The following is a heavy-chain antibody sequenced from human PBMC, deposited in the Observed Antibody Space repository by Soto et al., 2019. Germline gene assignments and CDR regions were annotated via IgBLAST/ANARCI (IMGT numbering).Heavy chain of an antibody. CDR1: GGSISSGGYS. D-gene: IGHD3-22*01. CDR3: ASGGYYDSSGIEAFDI. J-gene: IGHJ3*02. Sequence: QLQLQESGSGLVKPSQTLSLTCAVSGGSISSGGYSWSWIRQPPGKGLEWIGYIYHSGSTYYNPSLKGRGTTSVDRSKNQFSLKRSSVTAADTAVYYCASGGYYDSSGIEAFDIWGQGTMVTVSS. CDR2: IYHSGST. V-gene: IGHV4-30-2*01.